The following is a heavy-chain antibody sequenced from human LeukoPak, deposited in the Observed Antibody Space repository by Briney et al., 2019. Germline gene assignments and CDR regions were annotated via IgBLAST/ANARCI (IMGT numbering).Heavy chain of an antibody. J-gene: IGHJ4*02. D-gene: IGHD1-26*01. CDR2: ISSNGGST. CDR3: ARGVGATMIDFDY. V-gene: IGHV3-64*01. CDR1: GFTFSSYA. Sequence: GGSLRLSCAASGFTFSSYAMSWVRQAPGKGLEYVSAISSNGGSTYYANSVKGRFTISRDNSKNTLYLQMGSLRAEDMAVYYCARGVGATMIDFDYWGQGTLVTVSS.